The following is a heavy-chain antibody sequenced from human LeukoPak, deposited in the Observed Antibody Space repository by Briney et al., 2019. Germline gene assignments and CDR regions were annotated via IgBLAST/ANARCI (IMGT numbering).Heavy chain of an antibody. CDR2: ITSGVGIT. J-gene: IGHJ4*02. CDR1: GFTFSNFG. Sequence: GGSLRLSCAASGFTFSNFGMNWVRQAPGKGLEWVSIITSGVGITYYADSVKGRFTISRDNSRNTLYPQMNSLRAEDTAVYYCAKGDYYDLDYWGQGTLVTVSS. CDR3: AKGDYYDLDY. V-gene: IGHV3-23*01. D-gene: IGHD3-22*01.